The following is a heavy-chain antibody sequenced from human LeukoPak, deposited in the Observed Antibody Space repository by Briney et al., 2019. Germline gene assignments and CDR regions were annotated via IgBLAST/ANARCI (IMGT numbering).Heavy chain of an antibody. CDR3: ARGRGGDYVPSRFDY. CDR1: GITFSDYA. D-gene: IGHD4-17*01. V-gene: IGHV3-23*01. CDR2: ISGSGGNT. J-gene: IGHJ4*02. Sequence: PGGSLRLSCIASGITFSDYAMSWVRRAPGKGLEWVSAISGSGGNTYYADSVEGRFTISRDNSKSTLYVQLNSLRADDTAIYYCARGRGGDYVPSRFDYWGQGTLVTVSS.